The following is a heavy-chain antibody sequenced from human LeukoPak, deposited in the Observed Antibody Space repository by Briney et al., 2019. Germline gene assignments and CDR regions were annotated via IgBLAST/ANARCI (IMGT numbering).Heavy chain of an antibody. J-gene: IGHJ4*02. Sequence: ASVKVSCKASSYTFNTYGIIWVRQAPGQGLEWMGWISAYNGDTTYAQKLQGRVTLTTDASTSTAYMELRSLRSDDTAVYYCARESTGGSLEIDYWGQGTLVTVSS. D-gene: IGHD2-8*02. CDR1: SYTFNTYG. CDR3: ARESTGGSLEIDY. CDR2: ISAYNGDT. V-gene: IGHV1-18*01.